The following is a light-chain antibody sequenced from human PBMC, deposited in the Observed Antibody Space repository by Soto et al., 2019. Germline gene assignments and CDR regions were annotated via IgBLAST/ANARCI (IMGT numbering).Light chain of an antibody. V-gene: IGLV2-14*01. CDR3: CSYTSSTSYV. J-gene: IGLJ1*01. CDR2: DVT. CDR1: SSDVGGYNF. Sequence: QSVLTQPASVSGSPGQSITISCTGTSSDVGGYNFVTWYQQYPGKAPKLVIHDVTRRPSGVSNRFSGSKSGTTASLTISGLQAEDEADYYCCSYTSSTSYVFGTATRSPS.